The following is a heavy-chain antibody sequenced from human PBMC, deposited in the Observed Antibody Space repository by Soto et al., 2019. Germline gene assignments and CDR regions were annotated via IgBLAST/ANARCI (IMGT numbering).Heavy chain of an antibody. CDR2: INHSGST. J-gene: IGHJ4*02. D-gene: IGHD2-15*01. Sequence: SETLSLTCAVYGGSFSGYYWSWIRQPPGKGLEWIGEINHSGSTNYNPSLKSRVTISVDTSKNQFSLKLSSVTAADTAVYYCARGRRRGGSCYSSYFDYWGQGTLVTVSS. CDR3: ARGRRRGGSCYSSYFDY. CDR1: GGSFSGYY. V-gene: IGHV4-34*01.